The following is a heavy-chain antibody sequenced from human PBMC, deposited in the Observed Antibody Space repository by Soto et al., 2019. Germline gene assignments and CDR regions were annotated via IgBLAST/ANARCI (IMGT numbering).Heavy chain of an antibody. CDR1: GLDFSGFS. CDR3: ASIPTFMVLTPRDY. CDR2: IGISSTIT. J-gene: IGHJ4*02. V-gene: IGHV3-23*05. D-gene: IGHD2-21*02. Sequence: EVQFLESGGGLVQPGGSLRLSCATSGLDFSGFSMNWVLQAPGKGLEWVSSIGISSTITYYADSVKGRFTISRDNSKSTLYLQMDSLKVEDTAFYYCASIPTFMVLTPRDYWGQGTLVTVSA.